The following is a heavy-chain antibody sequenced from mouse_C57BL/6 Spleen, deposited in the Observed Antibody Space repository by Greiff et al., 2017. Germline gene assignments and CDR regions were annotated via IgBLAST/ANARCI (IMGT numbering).Heavy chain of an antibody. J-gene: IGHJ1*03. CDR1: GFSFNTYA. CDR2: IRSKSNNYAT. D-gene: IGHD1-1*01. Sequence: EVKLVESGGGLVQPKGSLKLSCAASGFSFNTYAMNWVRQAPGKGLEWVARIRSKSNNYATYYAESVKDRFTISRDDSESMLYLQMNNLKTEDTAMYYCVRHNYYGSRGLYWYFDVWGTGTTVTVSS. CDR3: VRHNYYGSRGLYWYFDV. V-gene: IGHV10-1*01.